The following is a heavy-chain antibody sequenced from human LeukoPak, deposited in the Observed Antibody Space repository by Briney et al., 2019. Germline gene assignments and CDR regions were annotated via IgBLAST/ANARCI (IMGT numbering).Heavy chain of an antibody. J-gene: IGHJ5*02. Sequence: GGSLRLSCAASGFTFSRYWMSWVRQAPGKGLEWVANIKQGGSEKYYVDSVKGRFTISRDNAKNSLYLQMNSLRAEDTAVYYCARDPEYSISLYNWFDPLGQGTLVTVSS. V-gene: IGHV3-7*01. CDR2: IKQGGSEK. CDR3: ARDPEYSISLYNWFDP. D-gene: IGHD6-6*01. CDR1: GFTFSRYW.